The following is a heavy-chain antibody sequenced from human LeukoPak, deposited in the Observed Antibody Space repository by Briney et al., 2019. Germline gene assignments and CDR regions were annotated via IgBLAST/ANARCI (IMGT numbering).Heavy chain of an antibody. J-gene: IGHJ4*02. CDR1: GFTFSSYA. Sequence: GGSLRLSCAASGFTFSSYAMSWVRQAPGKGLEWVSAISGSGGSTYYADSVKGRFTISRDNSKNTLYLQMNSLRAEDTAVYYCARLMIYPRSADYWGQGTLVTVSS. CDR3: ARLMIYPRSADY. V-gene: IGHV3-23*01. D-gene: IGHD2-8*01. CDR2: ISGSGGST.